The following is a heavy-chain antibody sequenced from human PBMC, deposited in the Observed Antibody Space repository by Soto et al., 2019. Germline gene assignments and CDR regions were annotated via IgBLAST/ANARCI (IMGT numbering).Heavy chain of an antibody. D-gene: IGHD6-13*01. Sequence: GGSLRLSCAASGFTFGSYGMHWVRQAPGKGLEWVAVISYDGSNKYYADSVKGRFTISRDNSKNTLYLQMNSLRAEDTAVYYCAKDNSNYYYYGMDVWGQGTTVTVSS. CDR2: ISYDGSNK. CDR1: GFTFGSYG. CDR3: AKDNSNYYYYGMDV. J-gene: IGHJ6*02. V-gene: IGHV3-30*18.